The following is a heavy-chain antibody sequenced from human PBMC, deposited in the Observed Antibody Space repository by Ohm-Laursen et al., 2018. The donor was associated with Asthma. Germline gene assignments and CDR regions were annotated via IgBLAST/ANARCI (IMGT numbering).Heavy chain of an antibody. CDR1: GFTFSSYG. V-gene: IGHV3-30*18. CDR3: AKDGWTVLWFGSQDYYYYGMDV. CDR2: ISYDGSNK. Sequence: SLRLSCTASGFTFSSYGMHWVRQAPGKGLEWVAVISYDGSNKYYADSVKGRFTISRDNSKNTLYLQMNSLRAEDTAVYYCAKDGWTVLWFGSQDYYYYGMDVWGQGTTVTVSS. D-gene: IGHD3-10*01. J-gene: IGHJ6*02.